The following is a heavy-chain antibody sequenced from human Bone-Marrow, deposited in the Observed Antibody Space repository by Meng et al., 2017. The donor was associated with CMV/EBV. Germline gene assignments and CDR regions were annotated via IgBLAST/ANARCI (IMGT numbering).Heavy chain of an antibody. CDR1: GGSFSGYY. CDR3: ASTSGQ. Sequence: SETLSLTCAVYGGSFSGYYWSWIRQPPGKGLEWIGEINHSGSTNYNPSLKSRVTISVDTSKNQFSLKLSSVTAADTAVYYCASTSGQWGQGMLVTVSS. J-gene: IGHJ4*02. V-gene: IGHV4-34*01. CDR2: INHSGST. D-gene: IGHD3-16*01.